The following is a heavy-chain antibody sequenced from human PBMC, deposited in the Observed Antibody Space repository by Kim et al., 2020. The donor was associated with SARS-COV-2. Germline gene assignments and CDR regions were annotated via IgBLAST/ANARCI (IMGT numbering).Heavy chain of an antibody. CDR3: ARQYGSGSPTYY. Sequence: YSPSFQGHVTISADKSISTAYLQWSSLKAADTAMYYCARQYGSGSPTYYWGQGTLVTVSS. V-gene: IGHV5-10-1*01. J-gene: IGHJ4*02. D-gene: IGHD3-10*01.